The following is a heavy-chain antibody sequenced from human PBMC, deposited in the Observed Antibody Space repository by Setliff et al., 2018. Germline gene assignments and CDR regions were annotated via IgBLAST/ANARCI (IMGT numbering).Heavy chain of an antibody. D-gene: IGHD3-9*01. V-gene: IGHV3-48*03. CDR2: ISGSGSTI. Sequence: GGSLRLSCAASGFTFSSYEMNWVRQAPGKGLEWVSYISGSGSTIYYADSVKGRFTISRDNAKNSLYLQMNSLRAEDTAVYYCACPDILTGLFDYRGQGTLVTVSS. J-gene: IGHJ4*02. CDR3: ACPDILTGLFDY. CDR1: GFTFSSYE.